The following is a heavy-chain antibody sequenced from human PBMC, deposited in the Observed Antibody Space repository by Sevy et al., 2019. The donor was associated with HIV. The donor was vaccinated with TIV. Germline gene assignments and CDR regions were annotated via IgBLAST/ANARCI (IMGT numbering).Heavy chain of an antibody. CDR1: GFTFSSYG. Sequence: GGSLRLTCAASGFTFSSYGMHWVRQAPGKGLEWVAFIRYDGSNKYYADSVKGRFTISRDNSKNTLYLQMNSLRAEDTAVYYCAKEAAAGSYFDYWVQGTLVTVSS. CDR3: AKEAAAGSYFDY. CDR2: IRYDGSNK. J-gene: IGHJ4*02. D-gene: IGHD6-13*01. V-gene: IGHV3-30*02.